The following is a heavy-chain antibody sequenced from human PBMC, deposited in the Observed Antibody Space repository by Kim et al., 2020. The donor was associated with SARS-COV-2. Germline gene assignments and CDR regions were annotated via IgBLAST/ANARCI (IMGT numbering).Heavy chain of an antibody. CDR3: ARDTRDYYGMDV. CDR1: GFTFSSYG. CDR2: IWYDGSNK. Sequence: GGSLRLSCAASGFTFSSYGMHWVRQAPGKGLEWVAVIWYDGSNKYHADSVKGRFTISRDNSKNTLYLQMNSLRAEDTAVYYCARDTRDYYGMDVWGQGTTVTVSS. J-gene: IGHJ6*02. V-gene: IGHV3-33*01.